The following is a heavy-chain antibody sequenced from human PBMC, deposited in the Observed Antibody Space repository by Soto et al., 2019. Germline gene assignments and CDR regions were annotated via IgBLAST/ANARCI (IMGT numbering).Heavy chain of an antibody. V-gene: IGHV3-64D*08. CDR3: VVRGSAFDI. CDR1: GFTFSGDA. D-gene: IGHD3-10*01. J-gene: IGHJ3*02. Sequence: LRLSCSASGFTFSGDAVHWVRQAPGKGLEYVSGISSDEEKSYYADSVKGSFTISRDNSKNTLYLQMSSLRPEDTAMYYCVVRGSAFDIWGQGTMVTVSS. CDR2: ISSDEEKS.